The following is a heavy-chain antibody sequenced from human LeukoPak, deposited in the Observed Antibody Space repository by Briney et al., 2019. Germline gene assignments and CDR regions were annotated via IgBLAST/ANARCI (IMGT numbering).Heavy chain of an antibody. CDR2: ISAYNGNA. CDR3: ARLYSSGWPLECMDV. V-gene: IGHV1-18*01. D-gene: IGHD6-19*01. CDR1: GYTFTSYG. Sequence: ASVKVSCKASGYTFTSYGISWVRQAPGRGLEYMGYISAYNGNANYAQNLQGRVTMTTDTSTTTVYMELRSLRSDDTAVYYCARLYSSGWPLECMDVWGQGTTVTVSS. J-gene: IGHJ6*02.